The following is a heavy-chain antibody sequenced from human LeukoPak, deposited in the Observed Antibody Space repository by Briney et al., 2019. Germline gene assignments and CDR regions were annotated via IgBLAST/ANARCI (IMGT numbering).Heavy chain of an antibody. CDR1: ADSFSSHY. V-gene: IGHV4-59*11. J-gene: IGHJ3*02. D-gene: IGHD4-17*01. CDR2: ISYIGST. Sequence: SETLSLTCAVSADSFSSHYWTWIRQSPGKGLEWIGYISYIGSTNYNPSLKSRVTISIDTSKNQFSLKLRPVTAADTAVYYCARDLVTVTKGFDIWGQGTMVSVSS. CDR3: ARDLVTVTKGFDI.